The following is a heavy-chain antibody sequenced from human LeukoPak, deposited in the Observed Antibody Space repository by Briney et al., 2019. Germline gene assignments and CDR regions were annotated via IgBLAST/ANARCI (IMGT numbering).Heavy chain of an antibody. V-gene: IGHV3-7*01. Sequence: GGSLRLSCAASGFTLSNYWMSWVRQAPGKGLEWVANIKQDGSEKYCVDSLKGRFTISRDNAKNSLYLQMNSLRAEDTAVYYCAKQRYGGEDYWGQGTLVTVSS. J-gene: IGHJ4*02. CDR1: GFTLSNYW. D-gene: IGHD3-16*01. CDR2: IKQDGSEK. CDR3: AKQRYGGEDY.